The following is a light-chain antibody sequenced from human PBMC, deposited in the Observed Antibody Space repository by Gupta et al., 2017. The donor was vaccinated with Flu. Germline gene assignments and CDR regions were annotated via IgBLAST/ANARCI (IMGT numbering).Light chain of an antibody. V-gene: IGKV1-39*01. CDR2: AAS. J-gene: IGKJ3*01. CDR1: QSISTY. CDR3: QQGYNRPPEFT. Sequence: DIQMTQSPSSLSASVGDRVTITCRASQSISTYLNWYQQKPGRAPKLLIYAASSLQSGVPARFSGRGCGTDFTLTNSRLQPEDVATYYWQQGYNRPPEFTFGRGTKVHIK.